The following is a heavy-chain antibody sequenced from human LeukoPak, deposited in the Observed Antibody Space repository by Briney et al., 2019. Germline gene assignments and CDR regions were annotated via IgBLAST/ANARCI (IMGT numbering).Heavy chain of an antibody. Sequence: GGSLRLSCAASGFTFSSYAMSWVRQAPGKGLEWVSAISGSGDSTYYADSVKGRFTISRDNSKNTLYLQMNSLRVEDTAVYHCAKAPGPAAGGGFDYWGQGTLVTASS. D-gene: IGHD2-2*01. CDR1: GFTFSSYA. CDR2: ISGSGDST. V-gene: IGHV3-23*01. J-gene: IGHJ4*02. CDR3: AKAPGPAAGGGFDY.